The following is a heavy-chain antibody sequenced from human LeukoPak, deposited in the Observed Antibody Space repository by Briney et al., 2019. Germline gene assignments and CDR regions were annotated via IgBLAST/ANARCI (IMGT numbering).Heavy chain of an antibody. CDR2: IWYDGSNK. CDR3: ARGATTVTTRSAFDY. V-gene: IGHV3-33*01. Sequence: PGRSLRLSCAASGFTFSSYGMHWVRQAPGKGLEWVAVIWYDGSNKYYADSVKGRFTIFRDNSKNTLYLQMNSLRAEDTAVYYCARGATTVTTRSAFDYWGQGTLVTVSS. D-gene: IGHD4-17*01. CDR1: GFTFSSYG. J-gene: IGHJ4*02.